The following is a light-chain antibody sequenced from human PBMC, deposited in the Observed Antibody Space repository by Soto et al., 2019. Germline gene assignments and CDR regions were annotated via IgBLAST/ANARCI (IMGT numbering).Light chain of an antibody. CDR3: SSYSGGSTRF. J-gene: IGLJ1*01. CDR1: SSDVGGYDY. V-gene: IGLV2-14*01. CDR2: EVT. Sequence: QSALTQPASVSGSPGQSIAISCTGTSSDVGGYDYVSWYQQQPDKAPKLMIYEVTKRPSGVSNRFSGSKSGNRASLTITGLQAADEADYFGSSYSGGSTRFLGTG.